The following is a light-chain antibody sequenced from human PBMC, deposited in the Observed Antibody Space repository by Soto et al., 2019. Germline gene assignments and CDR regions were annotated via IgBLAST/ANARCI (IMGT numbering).Light chain of an antibody. Sequence: DIMMTQSPDSLAVSLGERATINCKSSQSVLSSSNNKDYLAWFQQKPGQPPKLLIYWASTRESGVPDLFSGSGSGTDFTLTISSLQAEDVAGYYCQQYYTDPTFGQGTKVEIK. CDR3: QQYYTDPT. V-gene: IGKV4-1*01. CDR2: WAS. CDR1: QSVLSSSNNKDY. J-gene: IGKJ1*01.